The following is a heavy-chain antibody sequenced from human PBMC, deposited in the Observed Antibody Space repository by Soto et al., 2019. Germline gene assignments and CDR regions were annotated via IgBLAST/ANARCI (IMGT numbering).Heavy chain of an antibody. J-gene: IGHJ3*02. CDR3: ARTIVVVTAAFDI. CDR2: INAGNGNT. Sequence: GASVKVSCKASGYTFTSYAIHWVRQAPGQRLEWMGWINAGNGNTKYSQKFQGRVTITRDTSASTAYMELSSLRSEDTAVYYCARTIVVVTAAFDIWGQATMVTVSS. V-gene: IGHV1-3*01. D-gene: IGHD2-21*02. CDR1: GYTFTSYA.